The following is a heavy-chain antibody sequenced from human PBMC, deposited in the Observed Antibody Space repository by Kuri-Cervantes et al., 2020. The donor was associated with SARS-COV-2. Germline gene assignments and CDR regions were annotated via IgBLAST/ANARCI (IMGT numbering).Heavy chain of an antibody. Sequence: GESLKISCAASGFTFSSSAMHWVRQASGKGLEWVGRIRSKANSYATAYAASVKGRFTISRDDSKNTAYLQMNSLKTEDTAVYYCAKDRGPYYDFWSGYTPAGGYYGMDVWGQGTTVTVSS. CDR2: IRSKANSYAT. CDR3: AKDRGPYYDFWSGYTPAGGYYGMDV. V-gene: IGHV3-73*01. CDR1: GFTFSSSA. D-gene: IGHD3-3*01. J-gene: IGHJ6*02.